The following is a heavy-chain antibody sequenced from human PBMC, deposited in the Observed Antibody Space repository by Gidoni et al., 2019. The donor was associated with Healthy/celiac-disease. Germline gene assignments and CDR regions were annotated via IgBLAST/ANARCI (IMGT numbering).Heavy chain of an antibody. J-gene: IGHJ5*02. CDR3: ARDLRFVRGVIITQLFDP. V-gene: IGHV1-3*01. CDR2: INAGNGNT. D-gene: IGHD3-10*02. CDR1: GYTFTRYA. Sequence: QVQLVQSVAEVQKPGASVQVSCKASGYTFTRYAMHWVRQAPGQRLEWMGWINAGNGNTKYSQKFQGRVTITRDTSASTAYMELSSLRSEDTAVYYCARDLRFVRGVIITQLFDPWGQGTLVTVSS.